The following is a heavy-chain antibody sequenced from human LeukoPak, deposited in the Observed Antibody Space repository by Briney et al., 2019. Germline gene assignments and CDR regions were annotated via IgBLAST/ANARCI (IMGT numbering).Heavy chain of an antibody. V-gene: IGHV1-18*01. D-gene: IGHD6-6*01. CDR1: GYTFTSYG. CDR2: ISAYNGNT. CDR3: ARDLLKYSSSSSKPYYYMDV. Sequence: GASVKVSCKASGYTFTSYGISWVRQAPGQGLEWMGWISAYNGNTNYAQKLQGRVTMTTDTSTSTAYMELRSLRSDDTAVYYCARDLLKYSSSSSKPYYYMDVWGKGTTVTVSS. J-gene: IGHJ6*03.